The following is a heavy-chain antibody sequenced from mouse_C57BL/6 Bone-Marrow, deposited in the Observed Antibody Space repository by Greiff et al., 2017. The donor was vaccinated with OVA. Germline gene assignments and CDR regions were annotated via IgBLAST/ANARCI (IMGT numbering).Heavy chain of an antibody. J-gene: IGHJ3*01. V-gene: IGHV14-4*01. CDR1: GFNIKDDY. D-gene: IGHD2-4*01. CDR3: TYYDYDGGFAY. CDR2: IDPENGDT. Sequence: EVQLQESGAELVRPGASVKLSCTASGFNIKDDYMHWVKQRPEQGLEWIGWIDPENGDTEYASKFQGKATITADSSSNTAYLQLSSLTSEDTAVYDCTYYDYDGGFAYWGQGTLVTVSA.